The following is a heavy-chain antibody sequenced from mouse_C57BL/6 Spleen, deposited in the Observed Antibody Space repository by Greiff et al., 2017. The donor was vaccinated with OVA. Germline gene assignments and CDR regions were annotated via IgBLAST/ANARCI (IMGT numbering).Heavy chain of an antibody. CDR1: GYTFTSYW. Sequence: VQLQQSGAELVKPGASVKMSCKASGYTFTSYWITWVKQRPGQGLEWIGDIYPGSGSTNYNEKFKSKATLTVDTSSSTAYMQLSSLTSEDSAVYYCARFDWDRDYFDYWGQGTTLTVSS. CDR2: IYPGSGST. V-gene: IGHV1-55*01. D-gene: IGHD4-1*01. CDR3: ARFDWDRDYFDY. J-gene: IGHJ2*01.